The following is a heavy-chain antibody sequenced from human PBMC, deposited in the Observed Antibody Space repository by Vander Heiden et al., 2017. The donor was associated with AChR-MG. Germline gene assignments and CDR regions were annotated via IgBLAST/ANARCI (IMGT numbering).Heavy chain of an antibody. J-gene: IGHJ5*02. CDR3: ARGRVGQWLDSNWFDP. Sequence: QVQLVQSGAEVTKPGASVKVSCKASGSTFTSYDINWVRQATGQGLEWMGWMNPNSGNTGYAQKFQGRVTMTRNTSISTAYMELSSLRSEDTAVYYCARGRVGQWLDSNWFDPWGQGTLVTVSS. CDR2: MNPNSGNT. CDR1: GSTFTSYD. D-gene: IGHD6-19*01. V-gene: IGHV1-8*01.